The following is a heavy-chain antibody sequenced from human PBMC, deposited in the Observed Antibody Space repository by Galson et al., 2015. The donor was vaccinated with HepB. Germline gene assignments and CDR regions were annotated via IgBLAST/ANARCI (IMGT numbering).Heavy chain of an antibody. CDR3: ARGIYCSGGSCRPDNWFDP. J-gene: IGHJ5*02. V-gene: IGHV7-4-1*02. CDR2: INTNTGNP. D-gene: IGHD2-15*01. Sequence: SVKVSCKASGYTFTSYAMNWVRQAPGQGLEWMGWINTNTGNPTYAQGFTGRFVFSLDTSVSTAYLQISSLKAEDTAVYYCARGIYCSGGSCRPDNWFDPWGQGTLVTVSS. CDR1: GYTFTSYA.